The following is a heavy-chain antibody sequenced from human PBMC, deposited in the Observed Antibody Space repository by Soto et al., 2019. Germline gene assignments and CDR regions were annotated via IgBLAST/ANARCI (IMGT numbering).Heavy chain of an antibody. D-gene: IGHD2-2*01. J-gene: IGHJ4*02. CDR1: GDYISSTYC. CDR3: AREVSSTWYFDH. V-gene: IGHV4-4*02. CDR2: ICHSGTI. Sequence: SETLSLTCAVSGDYISSTYCWSWVRQPPGKGLEWIGEICHSGTINYDSSLRSRITISVDKSRNQFSLKLSSVTAADTAVYYCAREVSSTWYFDHWGQGTPVTVSS.